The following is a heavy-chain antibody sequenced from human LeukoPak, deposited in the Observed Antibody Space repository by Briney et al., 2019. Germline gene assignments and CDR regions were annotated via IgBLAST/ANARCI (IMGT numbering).Heavy chain of an antibody. CDR3: ARDTYCGGDCYSYLDY. CDR2: IIPSFGIA. V-gene: IGHV1-69*04. Sequence: SVKVSCKASGGTFSSYAISWVRQAPGQGLEWMGRIIPSFGIANYAQKFQGRVTITADKSTSTAYMELSSLRSEDTAVYYCARDTYCGGDCYSYLDYWGQGTLVTVSS. CDR1: GGTFSSYA. D-gene: IGHD2-21*02. J-gene: IGHJ4*02.